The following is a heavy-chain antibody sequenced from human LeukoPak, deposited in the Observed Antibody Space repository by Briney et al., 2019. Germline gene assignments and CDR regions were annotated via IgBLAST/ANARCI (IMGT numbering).Heavy chain of an antibody. CDR2: IRHDGSNK. Sequence: QAGGSHRLSCAASGFTFSSFVMHWVRQAPGKGLEWVTFIRHDGSNKYYADSVKGRFTISRDNSKNTLYLQMNSLRAEDTALYYCARDTYYYDSSGYRRLDYWGQGTLVTVSS. J-gene: IGHJ4*02. CDR1: GFTFSSFV. CDR3: ARDTYYYDSSGYRRLDY. V-gene: IGHV3-30*02. D-gene: IGHD3-22*01.